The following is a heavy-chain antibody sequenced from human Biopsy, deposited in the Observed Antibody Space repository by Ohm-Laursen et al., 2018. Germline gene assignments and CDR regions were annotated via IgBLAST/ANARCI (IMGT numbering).Heavy chain of an antibody. J-gene: IGHJ3*02. CDR1: GDSINNYY. V-gene: IGHV4-4*07. D-gene: IGHD1-26*01. CDR3: ARGTGGYYVYGAFDI. Sequence: SQTLSLTWIVSGDSINNYYWSWIRQPAGKGLEWIGRIYTSGSPSYNLSLESRVTMSVDTSKNQFSLNLRSVTAADTAVYYCARGTGGYYVYGAFDIWGQGTVVTVSS. CDR2: IYTSGSP.